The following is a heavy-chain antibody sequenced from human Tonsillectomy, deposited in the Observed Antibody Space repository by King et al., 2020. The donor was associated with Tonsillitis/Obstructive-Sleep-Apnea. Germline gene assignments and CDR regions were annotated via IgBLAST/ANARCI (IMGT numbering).Heavy chain of an antibody. CDR2: ISSRSSPI. V-gene: IGHV3-48*02. Sequence: LVLSWVGLVQAGGSLRLSCAASGFTFSSYSMTWVRQAPGQGLAWVSYISSRSSPIYYAHSLKGRFTISRDNAKNSLYLPMNSLRDEDTAVYYCAREGLANDYMWGSYRHNWFDPWGQGTLVTVSS. J-gene: IGHJ5*02. CDR1: GFTFSSYS. D-gene: IGHD3-16*02. CDR3: AREGLANDYMWGSYRHNWFDP.